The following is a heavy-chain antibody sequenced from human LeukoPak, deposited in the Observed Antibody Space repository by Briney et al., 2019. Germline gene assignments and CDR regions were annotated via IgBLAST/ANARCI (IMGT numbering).Heavy chain of an antibody. CDR2: ISGSGGST. CDR1: GFTFSSYG. Sequence: GGSLRLSCAASGFTFSSYGMSWVRQAPGKGLEWVSAISGSGGSTYYADSVKGRFTISRDNSKNTLYLQMNSLRAEDKAVYYCARYDVLLWFGELPAPPFDYWGQGTLVTVSS. J-gene: IGHJ4*02. D-gene: IGHD3-10*01. CDR3: ARYDVLLWFGELPAPPFDY. V-gene: IGHV3-23*01.